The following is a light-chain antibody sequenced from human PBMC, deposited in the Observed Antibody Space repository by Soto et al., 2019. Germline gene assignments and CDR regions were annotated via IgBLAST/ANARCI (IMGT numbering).Light chain of an antibody. V-gene: IGKV1-5*03. CDR2: KAS. CDR1: QTISSW. Sequence: DIQMTQSPSTLSASVGDRVTITCRASQTISSWLAWYQQKPGKAPKLLIYKASTLESGVPSRFSGTGSGTEFTRTISSLQPDDFATYYCQQYSNFWTFGQGTKVDVK. J-gene: IGKJ1*01. CDR3: QQYSNFWT.